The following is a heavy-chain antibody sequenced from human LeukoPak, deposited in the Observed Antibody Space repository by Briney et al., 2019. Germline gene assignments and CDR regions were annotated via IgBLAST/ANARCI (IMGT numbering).Heavy chain of an antibody. J-gene: IGHJ3*02. CDR3: ARVREYESFDAFDI. D-gene: IGHD2/OR15-2a*01. CDR1: GYTFTSYA. Sequence: ASVKASCKASGYTFTSYAMHWVRQAPGQRLEWMGWINAGNGNTKYSQKFQGRVTVTRDTSASTAYMELSSLRSEDTAVYYCARVREYESFDAFDIWGQGTMVTVSS. V-gene: IGHV1-3*01. CDR2: INAGNGNT.